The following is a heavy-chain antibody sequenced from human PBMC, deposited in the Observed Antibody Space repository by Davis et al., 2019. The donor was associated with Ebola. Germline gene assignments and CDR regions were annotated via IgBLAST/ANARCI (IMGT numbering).Heavy chain of an antibody. Sequence: GESLKISCAVSGFSFRSYGMHWVRQAPGKGLEWVAVVSFDGSNKYYADSVKGRLTISRDNSKNTLYLQMNSLRAEDTAVYYCARVDSGGSPDYWGQGTLVTVSS. V-gene: IGHV3-30*03. CDR3: ARVDSGGSPDY. CDR1: GFSFRSYG. D-gene: IGHD2-15*01. J-gene: IGHJ4*02. CDR2: VSFDGSNK.